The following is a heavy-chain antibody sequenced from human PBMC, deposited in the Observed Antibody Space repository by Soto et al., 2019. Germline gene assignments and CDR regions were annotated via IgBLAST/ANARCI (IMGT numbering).Heavy chain of an antibody. D-gene: IGHD3-16*01. J-gene: IGHJ4*02. CDR3: ATGPSRLGD. CDR2: ISGSSSDT. CDR1: GFTFSDYY. Sequence: QVQLVESGGGLVKPGGSLRLSCAASGFTFSDYYMSWIRQAPGKGLESLSYISGSSSDTNYADSVKGRFTISRDNAKNSMYLQMNSLRAEDTAVYYCATGPSRLGDWGQGTLVIVSS. V-gene: IGHV3-11*05.